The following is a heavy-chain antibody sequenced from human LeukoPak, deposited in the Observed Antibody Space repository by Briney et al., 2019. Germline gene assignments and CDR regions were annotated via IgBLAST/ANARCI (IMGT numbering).Heavy chain of an antibody. D-gene: IGHD1-7*01. V-gene: IGHV3-23*01. J-gene: IGHJ3*02. CDR1: GFTFNNYA. Sequence: GGSLRLSCTASGFTFNNYAMTWVRQAPGKGLEWVSTISGSGGSTYYADSVKGRFTISRDHSKNTLYLQMNSLRAEDTAVYYCAKDGYGNYTDAFDIWGQGTMVTVSA. CDR3: AKDGYGNYTDAFDI. CDR2: ISGSGGST.